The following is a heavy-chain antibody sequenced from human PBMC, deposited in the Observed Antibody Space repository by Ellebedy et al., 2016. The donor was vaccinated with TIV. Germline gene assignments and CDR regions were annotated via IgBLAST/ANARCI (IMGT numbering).Heavy chain of an antibody. V-gene: IGHV1-69*04. J-gene: IGHJ6*02. D-gene: IGHD6-19*01. CDR2: TIPILGMT. Sequence: ASVKVSCKASGGTFSSYAISWVRQAPGQGLEWMGRTIPILGMTNYAQKFQGRVTITADTSTSTAYMELSSLRSEDTAVYYCAVYSSGASSYCYNGLDVWGQGNTVTVSS. CDR1: GGTFSSYA. CDR3: AVYSSGASSYCYNGLDV.